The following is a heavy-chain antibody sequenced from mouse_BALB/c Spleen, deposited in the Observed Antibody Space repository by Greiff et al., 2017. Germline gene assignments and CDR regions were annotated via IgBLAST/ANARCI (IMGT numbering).Heavy chain of an antibody. CDR2: IWRGGST. CDR3: ATITAATGGFAY. D-gene: IGHD1-2*01. V-gene: IGHV2-5-1*01. CDR1: GFSLTSYG. Sequence: VQLVESGPSLVQPSQSLSITCTASGFSLTSYGVHWVRQSPGKGLEWLGVIWRGGSTDYNAAFMSRLSITKDNSKSQVFFKMNSLQADDTAIYYCATITAATGGFAYWGQGTLVTVSA. J-gene: IGHJ3*01.